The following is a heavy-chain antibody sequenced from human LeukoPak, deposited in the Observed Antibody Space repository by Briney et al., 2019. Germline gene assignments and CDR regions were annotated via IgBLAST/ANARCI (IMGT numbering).Heavy chain of an antibody. CDR3: VRRSIASAGMMDY. CDR1: GGSIGSSSYY. J-gene: IGHJ4*02. D-gene: IGHD6-13*01. V-gene: IGHV4-39*01. Sequence: SETLSPTCTVSGGSIGSSSYYWGWIRQPPGKGPEWIGNIYYTGSTYYNLSLKSRVTISVDTSKNQFSLKVNSVTAADTAVYYCVRRSIASAGMMDYWGQGTLVTVSS. CDR2: IYYTGST.